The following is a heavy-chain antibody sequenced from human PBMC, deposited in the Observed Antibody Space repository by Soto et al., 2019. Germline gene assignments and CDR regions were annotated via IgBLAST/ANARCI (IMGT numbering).Heavy chain of an antibody. Sequence: QVQLVQSGAEVKEPGASVKVSCKASGYILSSYNMHWVRQAPGQGLEWMGMINPSGGRTSNAQKAPDRVTMTRATSTNTVFMEFSSLRSDATALYYCARTYCAAACPLSDFHYWGQGTLVTVSS. CDR2: INPSGGRT. CDR1: GYILSSYN. CDR3: ARTYCAAACPLSDFHY. V-gene: IGHV1-46*01. J-gene: IGHJ4*02. D-gene: IGHD2-21*02.